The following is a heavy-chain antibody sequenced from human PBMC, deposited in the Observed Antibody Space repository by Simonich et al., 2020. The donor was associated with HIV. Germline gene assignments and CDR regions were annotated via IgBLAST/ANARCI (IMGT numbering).Heavy chain of an antibody. J-gene: IGHJ3*02. CDR3: ARCPFFYYYNTGAYDMDGFHGNAFDI. V-gene: IGHV1-69*13. D-gene: IGHD3-22*01. Sequence: EVKKPGSSVKVSCKASGGTFSSHAISWVRQAPGQGLEWMGGFIPTFWTTNYEQKFQGRVTITADDSTSTAYMELSSLRSEDTAVYYCARCPFFYYYNTGAYDMDGFHGNAFDIWGQGTMVTVSS. CDR1: GGTFSSHA. CDR2: FIPTFWTT.